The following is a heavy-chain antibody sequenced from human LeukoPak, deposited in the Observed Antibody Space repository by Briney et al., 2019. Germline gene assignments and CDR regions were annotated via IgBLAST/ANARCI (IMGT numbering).Heavy chain of an antibody. J-gene: IGHJ2*01. V-gene: IGHV4-61*02. Sequence: PSQTLSLTCTVSGGSISSGSYYWRWLRQPAGTGLEWIGRIYTSGSTNYNPSLKSRVTISVDTSKNQFSLKLSSVTAADTAVYYCARSFRPYWYFDLWGRGTLVTVSS. CDR1: GGSISSGSYY. D-gene: IGHD2/OR15-2a*01. CDR3: ARSFRPYWYFDL. CDR2: IYTSGST.